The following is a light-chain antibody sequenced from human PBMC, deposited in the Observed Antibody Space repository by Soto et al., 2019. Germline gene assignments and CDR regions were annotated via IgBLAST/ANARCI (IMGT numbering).Light chain of an antibody. CDR2: EVS. CDR1: SSNIGSNA. CDR3: DSYTSSRAYV. J-gene: IGLJ1*01. V-gene: IGLV1-44*01. Sequence: QSVLTQPPSASGTPGQRVTISCSGSSSNIGSNAVNWYQQLPGTAPKLIIHEVSYRPSGVSNRFSGSKSGNTASLTISGLQAEDEADYYCDSYTSSRAYVFGIGTKLTVL.